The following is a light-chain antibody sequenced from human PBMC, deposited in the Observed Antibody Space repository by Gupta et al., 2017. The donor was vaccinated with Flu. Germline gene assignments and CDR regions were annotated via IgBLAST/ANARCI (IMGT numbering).Light chain of an antibody. V-gene: IGKV1-5*03. CDR3: QQYEAYPLT. Sequence: GDRATITCRASQSISSWLAWYQQKPGKAPKLLIYKASILESGVPSRFSDSGSGTEFTLTISSLQPDDLAAYYCQQYEAYPLTFGGGTKVEIK. J-gene: IGKJ4*01. CDR2: KAS. CDR1: QSISSW.